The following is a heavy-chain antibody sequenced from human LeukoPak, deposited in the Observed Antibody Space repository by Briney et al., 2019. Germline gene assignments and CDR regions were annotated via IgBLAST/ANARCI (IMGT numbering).Heavy chain of an antibody. CDR2: IYYSGST. CDR1: GGSISSYY. D-gene: IGHD5-12*01. J-gene: IGHJ5*02. Sequence: ESGPGLVKPSETLSLTCTVSGGSISSYYWSWIRQPPGKGLEWIGYIYYSGSTNYNPSLKSRVTISVDTSKNQFSLKLSSVTAADTAVYYCARVATIYSPFDPWGQGTLVTVSS. CDR3: ARVATIYSPFDP. V-gene: IGHV4-59*01.